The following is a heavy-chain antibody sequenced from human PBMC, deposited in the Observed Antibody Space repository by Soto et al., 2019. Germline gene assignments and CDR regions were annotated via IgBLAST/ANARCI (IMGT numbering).Heavy chain of an antibody. CDR3: MLGSGWKDFDY. CDR1: VGSFTDYN. Sequence: SETLSLTCAVFVGSFTDYNWNWIRQSPEKGPEWIGEIHHSGATNHNPSLKSRITMSVDTSKSQFSLQLRSVTAADTAVYYCMLGSGWKDFDYWGQGTLVTVSS. J-gene: IGHJ4*02. V-gene: IGHV4-34*01. D-gene: IGHD3-22*01. CDR2: IHHSGAT.